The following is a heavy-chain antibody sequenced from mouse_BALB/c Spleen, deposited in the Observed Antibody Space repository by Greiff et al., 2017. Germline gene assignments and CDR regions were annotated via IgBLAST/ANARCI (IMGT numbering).Heavy chain of an antibody. CDR1: GYTFSSYW. CDR2: ILPGSGST. D-gene: IGHD2-12*01. J-gene: IGHJ2*01. V-gene: IGHV1-9*01. CDR3: ASYAHYFDY. Sequence: QVQLKQSGAELMKPGASVKISCKATGYTFSSYWIEWVKQRPGHGLEWIGEILPGSGSTNYNEKFKGKATFTADTSSNTAYMQLSSLTSEDSAVYYCASYAHYFDYWGQGTTLTVSS.